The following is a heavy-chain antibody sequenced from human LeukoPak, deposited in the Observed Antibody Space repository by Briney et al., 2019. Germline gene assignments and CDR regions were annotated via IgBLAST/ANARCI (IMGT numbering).Heavy chain of an antibody. CDR3: ARWWYYYGSGSYLDY. CDR1: GFTVSNNY. CDR2: MYSGGST. V-gene: IGHV3-66*01. J-gene: IGHJ4*02. D-gene: IGHD3-10*01. Sequence: GGSLRLSCAASGFTVSNNYMSWVRQAPGKGLEWVSVMYSGGSTYYADSVRVGFTISRDNSKNTLYLQMNSLRAEDTAVYYCARWWYYYGSGSYLDYWGQGTLVTVSS.